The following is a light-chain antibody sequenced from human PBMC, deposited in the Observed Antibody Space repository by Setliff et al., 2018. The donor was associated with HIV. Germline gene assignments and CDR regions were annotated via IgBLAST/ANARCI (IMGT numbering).Light chain of an antibody. CDR1: SSDVGNYNH. CDR3: SSYRSGNTLV. J-gene: IGLJ1*01. CDR2: EVS. Sequence: QSVLTQPAAVSGSPGQSITISCSGTSSDVGNYNHVSWYRQNPGKAPKLMIYEVSNRPSGISNRFSGSKSGNTASLTISGLQAEDEADYYCSSYRSGNTLVFGTGTKVTVL. V-gene: IGLV2-14*02.